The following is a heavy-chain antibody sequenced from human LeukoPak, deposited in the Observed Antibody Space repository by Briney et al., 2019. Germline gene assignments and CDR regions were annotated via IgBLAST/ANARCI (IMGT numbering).Heavy chain of an antibody. D-gene: IGHD2-15*01. Sequence: SETLSLTCTVSGGTISSYYWSWIRQPAGKGLEWIGRIYTSGSTNCNPSLKSRVTMSVDTSKNQFSLKLSSVTAADTAVYYCAREQGIIRWPRVAFDIWGQGTMVTVSS. J-gene: IGHJ3*02. V-gene: IGHV4-4*07. CDR1: GGTISSYY. CDR2: IYTSGST. CDR3: AREQGIIRWPRVAFDI.